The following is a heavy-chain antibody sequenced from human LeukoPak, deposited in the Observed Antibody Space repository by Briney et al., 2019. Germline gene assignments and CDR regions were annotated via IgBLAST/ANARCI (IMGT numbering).Heavy chain of an antibody. CDR2: ISGSGGTT. Sequence: GGSLRLSCAASGFTFSSYAMSWVRQAPGKGLEWVSAISGSGGTTYYADSVSGRFTISRDNSKNTLYLQMNSLRAEDTAVYYCARRSGPTRYFDYWGQGTLVTVSS. V-gene: IGHV3-23*01. CDR1: GFTFSSYA. D-gene: IGHD1-26*01. CDR3: ARRSGPTRYFDY. J-gene: IGHJ4*02.